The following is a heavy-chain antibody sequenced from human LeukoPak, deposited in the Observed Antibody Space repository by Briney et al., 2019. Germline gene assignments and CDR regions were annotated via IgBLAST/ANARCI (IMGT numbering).Heavy chain of an antibody. CDR3: ARRRFVHFDY. D-gene: IGHD6-6*01. V-gene: IGHV4-59*08. CDR2: IYYSGST. Sequence: PSETLSLTCTVSGGSISSYYWSWIRQPPGKGLEWIGYIYYSGSTNYNPSLKSRVTISVDTSKNQFSLKLSSVTAADTAVYYCARRRFVHFDYWGQGTLVTVSS. CDR1: GGSISSYY. J-gene: IGHJ4*02.